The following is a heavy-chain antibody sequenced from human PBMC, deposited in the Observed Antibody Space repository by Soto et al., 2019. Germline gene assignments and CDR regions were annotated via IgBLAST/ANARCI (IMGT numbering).Heavy chain of an antibody. CDR3: ARDCFDDYGYSEYYYYYMDV. J-gene: IGHJ6*03. Sequence: EVQLVESGGGLVQPGGSLRLSCAASGFTFSSYSMNWVRQAPGKGLEWVSYISSSSSTIYYADSVKGRFTISRDNAKNSLYLQRNGLRAEDTAVYYCARDCFDDYGYSEYYYYYMDVWGKGTTVTVSS. CDR1: GFTFSSYS. D-gene: IGHD4-17*01. V-gene: IGHV3-48*01. CDR2: ISSSSSTI.